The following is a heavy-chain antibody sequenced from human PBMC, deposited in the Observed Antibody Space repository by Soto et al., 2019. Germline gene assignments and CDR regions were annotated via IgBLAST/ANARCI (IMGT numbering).Heavy chain of an antibody. CDR1: GGSISSGGYS. CDR2: IYHSGST. CDR3: ARSGDYGDYSLGY. V-gene: IGHV4-30-2*01. D-gene: IGHD4-17*01. Sequence: SETLSLTCAVSGGSISSGGYSWSWIRQPPGKGLEWIGYIYHSGSTYYNPSFKSRVTISVDRSKNQFSLKLSSVPAADTAVYYCARSGDYGDYSLGYWGQGTLVTVSS. J-gene: IGHJ4*02.